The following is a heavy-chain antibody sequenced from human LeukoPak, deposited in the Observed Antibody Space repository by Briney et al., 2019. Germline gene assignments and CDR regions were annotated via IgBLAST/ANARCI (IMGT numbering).Heavy chain of an antibody. Sequence: NTGGSLRLSCAASGFTFSSYSMNWVRQAPGKGLEWVSSISSSSSYIYYADSVKGRFTISRDNAKNSLYLQMNSLRAEDTAVYYCARDRDYGSGSYYNRYYYYGMDVWGQGTTVTVSS. J-gene: IGHJ6*02. V-gene: IGHV3-21*01. D-gene: IGHD3-10*01. CDR2: ISSSSSYI. CDR1: GFTFSSYS. CDR3: ARDRDYGSGSYYNRYYYYGMDV.